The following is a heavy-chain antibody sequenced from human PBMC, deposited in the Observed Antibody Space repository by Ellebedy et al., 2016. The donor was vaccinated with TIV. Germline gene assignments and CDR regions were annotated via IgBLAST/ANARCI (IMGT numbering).Heavy chain of an antibody. V-gene: IGHV5-51*01. CDR1: GYSFTSFW. D-gene: IGHD1-26*01. CDR2: IYPDDSDT. J-gene: IGHJ3*01. CDR3: ARLGGSYGDDAFDF. Sequence: GESLKISXKGSGYSFTSFWIGWVRQMPGKGLEWMGIIYPDDSDTRYSPSFQGQVTISADKSIGTAYVQLSTLKASDSAMYYGARLGGSYGDDAFDFWGQGTLVTVSS.